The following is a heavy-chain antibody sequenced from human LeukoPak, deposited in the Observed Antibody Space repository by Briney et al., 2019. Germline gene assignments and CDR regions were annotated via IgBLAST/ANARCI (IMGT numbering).Heavy chain of an antibody. CDR1: GGSISSADYY. V-gene: IGHV4-30-2*01. CDR3: ARGIIPISYYDSSGPFDC. Sequence: SQTLSLTCTVSGGSISSADYYWSWIRQPPGKGLEWIGYIYHSGSTYYNPSLKSRVTISVDRSKNQFSLKLSSVTAADTAVYYCARGIIPISYYDSSGPFDCWGQGTLVTVSS. CDR2: IYHSGST. J-gene: IGHJ4*02. D-gene: IGHD3-22*01.